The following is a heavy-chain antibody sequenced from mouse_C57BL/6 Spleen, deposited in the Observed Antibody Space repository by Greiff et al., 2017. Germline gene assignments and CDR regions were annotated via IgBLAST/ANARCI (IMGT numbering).Heavy chain of an antibody. CDR1: GYTFTSYW. V-gene: IGHV1-7*01. J-gene: IGHJ3*01. Sequence: QVQLKQSGAELAKPGASVKLSCKASGYTFTSYWMHWVKQRPGQGLEWIGYINPSSGYTKYNQKFKDKATLTADKSASTAYMQLSSLTYEDSAVYYCAREDSNSWFAYWGQGTLVTVSA. CDR3: AREDSNSWFAY. CDR2: INPSSGYT. D-gene: IGHD2-5*01.